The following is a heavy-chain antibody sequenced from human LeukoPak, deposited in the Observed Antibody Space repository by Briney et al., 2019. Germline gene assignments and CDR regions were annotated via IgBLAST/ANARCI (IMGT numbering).Heavy chain of an antibody. J-gene: IGHJ3*02. D-gene: IGHD5-18*01. CDR2: ISSSGSTI. CDR1: GFTFSSYE. CDR3: ARDGGYSYGYLPDAFDI. Sequence: GGSLRLSCAASGFTFSSYEMYWVRQAPGKGLEWVSYISSSGSTIYYADSVKGRFTISRDNAKNSLYLQMNSLRAEDTAVYYCARDGGYSYGYLPDAFDIWGQGTMVTVSS. V-gene: IGHV3-48*03.